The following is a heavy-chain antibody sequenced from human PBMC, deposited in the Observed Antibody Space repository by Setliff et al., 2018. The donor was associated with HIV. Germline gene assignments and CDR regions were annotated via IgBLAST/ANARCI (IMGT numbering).Heavy chain of an antibody. J-gene: IGHJ6*03. D-gene: IGHD2-8*02. Sequence: SETLSLTCTVSGGSISSGSYYWSWIRQPAGKGLEWIGYIYYSGTTNYNPSLKSRVTISVDTSKNQFSLKLSSVTAADTAVYYCARVQVGDPYYSYYYMDVWGEGTTVTVSS. CDR1: GGSISSGSYY. CDR3: ARVQVGDPYYSYYYMDV. CDR2: IYYSGTT. V-gene: IGHV4-61*10.